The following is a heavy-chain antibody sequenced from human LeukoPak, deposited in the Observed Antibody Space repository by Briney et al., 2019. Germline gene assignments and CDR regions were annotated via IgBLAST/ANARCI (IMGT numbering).Heavy chain of an antibody. D-gene: IGHD5-18*01. Sequence: WGSLRLSCGASGFNFSSYSMNWVRQAPGKGLEWVSSISSSSNFIYYADSVKGRFTISRDNAKNSLYLQMNSLRAEDTAVYYCAGALEGYSYGTTFDYWGQGTLVTVSS. CDR2: ISSSSNFI. V-gene: IGHV3-21*01. CDR3: AGALEGYSYGTTFDY. J-gene: IGHJ4*02. CDR1: GFNFSSYS.